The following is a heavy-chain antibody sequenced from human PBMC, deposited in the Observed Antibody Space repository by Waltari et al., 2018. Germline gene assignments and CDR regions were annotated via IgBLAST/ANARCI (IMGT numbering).Heavy chain of an antibody. CDR1: GGSISRGDSY. J-gene: IGHJ3*02. CDR3: ASRIAVAGRGAFDI. Sequence: QVQLQESGPGLVKPSQTLSLTCTVSGGSISRGDSYWIWIRPPPGKGLEWIGYIYYSGSTYYNPSLKSRVTISVDTSKNQFSLKLSSVTAADTAVYYCASRIAVAGRGAFDIWGQGTRVTVSS. D-gene: IGHD6-19*01. V-gene: IGHV4-30-4*08. CDR2: IYYSGST.